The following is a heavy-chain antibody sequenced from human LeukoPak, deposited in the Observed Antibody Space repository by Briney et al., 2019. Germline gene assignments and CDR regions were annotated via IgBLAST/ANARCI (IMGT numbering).Heavy chain of an antibody. V-gene: IGHV2-5*01. CDR3: ARRPTARQYGDYFDY. CDR1: GFSLSTTGVG. Sequence: SGPTLVNPTQTLTLTCTFSGFSLSTTGVGVGWIRQPTGKAPEWLALIYWNEDKRYSPSLKSRLTISKDTSKNQVVLTMTNMDPVDTATYYCARRPTARQYGDYFDYWGQGTLVTVSS. J-gene: IGHJ4*02. D-gene: IGHD4-17*01. CDR2: IYWNEDK.